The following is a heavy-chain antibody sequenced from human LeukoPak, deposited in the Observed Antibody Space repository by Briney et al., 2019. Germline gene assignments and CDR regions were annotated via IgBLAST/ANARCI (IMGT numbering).Heavy chain of an antibody. CDR2: IYNSGST. D-gene: IGHD4-17*01. J-gene: IGHJ4*02. CDR1: GGSISSGDYY. CDR3: AGIKYGDRPRFDY. V-gene: IGHV4-30-4*08. Sequence: SQTLSLTCSVSGGSISSGDYYWSWIRQPPGKGLEWIGYIYNSGSTFHYNPSLKSRVTISVDTSKNQFSLRLTSVTAADTAVYYCAGIKYGDRPRFDYWGQGPLVTVSS.